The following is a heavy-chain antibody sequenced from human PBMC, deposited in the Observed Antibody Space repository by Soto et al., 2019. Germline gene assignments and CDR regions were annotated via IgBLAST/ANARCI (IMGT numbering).Heavy chain of an antibody. V-gene: IGHV3-23*01. CDR2: ISGSGGST. J-gene: IGHJ4*02. D-gene: IGHD3-16*01. Sequence: GVSMRLSCAAAGLNFSSYSVSWVRKATGKGLEWVSAISGSGGSTYHADSVKGRFTISRDNSKNTLYLQMGSLRAEDMAVYYCAMGVYDYIWGSSGPFDYWGQGTLVTSPQ. CDR1: GLNFSSYS. CDR3: AMGVYDYIWGSSGPFDY.